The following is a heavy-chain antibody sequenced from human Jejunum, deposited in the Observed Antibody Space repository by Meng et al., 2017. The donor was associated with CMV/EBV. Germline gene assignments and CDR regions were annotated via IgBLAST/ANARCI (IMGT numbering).Heavy chain of an antibody. CDR3: ARGPGASTREGFDH. J-gene: IGHJ4*02. CDR2: FYSSDTY. CDR1: GGSINNYY. Sequence: VQLQESGPGLVTPSETLSLICTVSGGSINNYYWSWIRQSAGKGLEWIGRFYSSDTYNYHPSLNSRVTMSLDTSKKQFSLILSSVTAADTARYYCARGPGASTREGFDHWGLGTLVTVSS. V-gene: IGHV4-4*07. D-gene: IGHD1-26*01.